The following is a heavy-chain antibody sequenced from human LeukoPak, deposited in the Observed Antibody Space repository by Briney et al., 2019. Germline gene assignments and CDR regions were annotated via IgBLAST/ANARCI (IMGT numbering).Heavy chain of an antibody. CDR1: GFTFSSYG. CDR2: IRYDGSNK. V-gene: IGHV3-30*02. Sequence: GGSLRLSCAASGFTFSSYGMHWVRQAPGKGLEWVAFIRYDGSNKYYADSVKGRFTISRDNSKNTLYLQMNSLRAEDTAVYYCARSLWFGDEGYFDYWGQGTLVTVSS. D-gene: IGHD3-10*01. CDR3: ARSLWFGDEGYFDY. J-gene: IGHJ4*02.